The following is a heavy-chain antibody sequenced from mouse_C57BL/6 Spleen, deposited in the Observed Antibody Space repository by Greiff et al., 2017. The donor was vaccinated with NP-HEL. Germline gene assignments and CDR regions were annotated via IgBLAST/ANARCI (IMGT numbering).Heavy chain of an antibody. J-gene: IGHJ2*01. D-gene: IGHD3-2*02. V-gene: IGHV1-63*01. CDR1: GYTFTNYW. CDR2: IYPGGGYT. Sequence: QVQLKQSGAELVRPGTSVKMSCTASGYTFTNYWIGWAKQRPGHGLEWIGDIYPGGGYTNYNEKFKGKATLTADKSSSTAYLQFSSLTSEDAAIYYCARIGPGTSSDRCDGGQGTTLTAS. CDR3: ARIGPGTSSDRCD.